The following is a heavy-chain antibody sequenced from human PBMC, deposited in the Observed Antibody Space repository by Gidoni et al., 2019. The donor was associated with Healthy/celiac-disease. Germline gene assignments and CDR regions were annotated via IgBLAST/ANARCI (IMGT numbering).Heavy chain of an antibody. J-gene: IGHJ4*02. CDR1: GGSFSGYY. CDR3: ARGLGFHYYGSGSAHYFDY. D-gene: IGHD3-10*01. CDR2: INHSGST. V-gene: IGHV4-34*01. Sequence: QVQLQQWGAGLLKPSETLSLTCAVYGGSFSGYYWSWIRQPPGKGLEWIGEINHSGSTNYNPSLKSRVTISVDTSKNQFSLKLSSVTAADTAVYYCARGLGFHYYGSGSAHYFDYWGQGTLVTVSS.